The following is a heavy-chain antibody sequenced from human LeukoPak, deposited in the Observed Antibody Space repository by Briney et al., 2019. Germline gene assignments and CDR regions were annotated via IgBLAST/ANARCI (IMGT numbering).Heavy chain of an antibody. Sequence: SETLSLTCAVYGGSFSGYYWSWIRQPPGKGLEWIGEINHSGSTNYNPSLKSRVTISVDTSKNQFSLKLSSVTAADTAAYYCARSLGGATIDYWGQGTLVTVSS. D-gene: IGHD1-26*01. V-gene: IGHV4-34*01. CDR3: ARSLGGATIDY. CDR1: GGSFSGYY. CDR2: INHSGST. J-gene: IGHJ4*02.